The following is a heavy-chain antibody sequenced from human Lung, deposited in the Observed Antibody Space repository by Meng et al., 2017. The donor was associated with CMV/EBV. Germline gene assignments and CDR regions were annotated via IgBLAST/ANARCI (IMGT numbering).Heavy chain of an antibody. V-gene: IGHV3-23*01. D-gene: IGHD3-10*01. Sequence: GGSLRLXCAASGFTFSSYVINLVRQAPGKGLEWVSAISGGGHSTYYADSVKGRFTISRDNSKNTLFLQMYSLRAEDTAVYYCARSPGVYGSCFDDWGQGTRVTVSS. J-gene: IGHJ4*02. CDR3: ARSPGVYGSCFDD. CDR2: ISGGGHST. CDR1: GFTFSSYV.